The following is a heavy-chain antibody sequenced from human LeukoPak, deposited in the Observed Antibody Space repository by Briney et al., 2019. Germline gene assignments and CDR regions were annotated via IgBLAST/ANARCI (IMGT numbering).Heavy chain of an antibody. CDR2: INHSGST. CDR1: GGSFSGYY. J-gene: IGHJ3*02. Sequence: NPSETLSLTCAVYGGSFSGYYWSWIRQPPGKGLEWIGEINHSGSTNYNPSLKSRVTISVDASKNQFSLKLSSVTAADTAVYYCASWGSGAFDIWGQGTMVTVSS. V-gene: IGHV4-34*01. D-gene: IGHD7-27*01. CDR3: ASWGSGAFDI.